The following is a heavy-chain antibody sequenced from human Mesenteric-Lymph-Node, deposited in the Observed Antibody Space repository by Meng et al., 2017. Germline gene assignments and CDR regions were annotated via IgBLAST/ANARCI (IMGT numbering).Heavy chain of an antibody. CDR2: ISSSGSTI. CDR1: GFTFSDYY. V-gene: IGHV3-11*04. CDR3: AREWLGAITGIVDY. D-gene: IGHD1-26*01. J-gene: IGHJ4*02. Sequence: GESLKISCAASGFTFSDYYMSWIRQAPGKGLEWVSYISSSGSTIYYADSVKGRFTISRDNAKNSLYLQMNSLRAEDTAVYYCAREWLGAITGIVDYWGQGTLVTVSS.